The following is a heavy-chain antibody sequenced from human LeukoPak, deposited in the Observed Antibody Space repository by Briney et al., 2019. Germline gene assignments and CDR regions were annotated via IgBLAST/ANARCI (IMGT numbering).Heavy chain of an antibody. D-gene: IGHD2-2*01. J-gene: IGHJ4*02. CDR3: AKDYLAWRSSTSCYDY. CDR2: IRYDGSNK. Sequence: PGGSLRLSCAASGFTFSSYGMHWVRQAPGKGLEWVAFIRYDGSNKYYADSVKGRFTISRDNSKNTLYLQMNSLRAEDTAVYYCAKDYLAWRSSTSCYDYWGQGTLVTVSS. CDR1: GFTFSSYG. V-gene: IGHV3-30*02.